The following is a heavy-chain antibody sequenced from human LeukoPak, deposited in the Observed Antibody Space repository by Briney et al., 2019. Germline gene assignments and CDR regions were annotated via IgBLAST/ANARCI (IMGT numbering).Heavy chain of an antibody. J-gene: IGHJ4*02. V-gene: IGHV4-34*01. CDR1: GGSFSGYY. CDR3: ARLSGYSYGYIDY. D-gene: IGHD5-18*01. CDR2: INHNGKT. Sequence: PSETLSLTCGVHGGSFSGYYCNWIRQSPGKGLEWIGHINHNGKTNYNPSLKSRVTISVDTSKNQFSLKLSSVTAADTAVYYCARLSGYSYGYIDYWGQGTLVTVSS.